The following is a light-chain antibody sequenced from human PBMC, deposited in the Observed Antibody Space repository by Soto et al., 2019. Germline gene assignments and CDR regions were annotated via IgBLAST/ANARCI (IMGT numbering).Light chain of an antibody. Sequence: QSVLTHPPSGSAAPGQNVTISCSGGSSNMGRNYVSWYQQLQGTAPKLLIFDNDKRPSGIPDRFAGSRSGTSGTLDITGLQTGDEADYYCGAWDTSLSVVVLGGGTKLTVL. V-gene: IGLV1-51*01. CDR3: GAWDTSLSVVV. CDR1: SSNMGRNY. CDR2: DND. J-gene: IGLJ3*02.